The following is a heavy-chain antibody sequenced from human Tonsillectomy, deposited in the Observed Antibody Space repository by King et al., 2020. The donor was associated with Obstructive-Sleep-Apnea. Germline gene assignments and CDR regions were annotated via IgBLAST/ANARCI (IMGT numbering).Heavy chain of an antibody. J-gene: IGHJ4*02. V-gene: IGHV4-59*01. CDR2: IYDSGST. CDR3: ARDSNLLRGYSYGFDY. Sequence: VQLQESGPGLVKPSETLSLTCTVSVGSISSYYLSCIRQPPGKGLGWSGYIYDSGSTNYNPSLNSRGTISVDTSKNQFSLKLSSVTAADTAVFYCARDSNLLRGYSYGFDYWGPGTLGTVSS. D-gene: IGHD5-18*01. CDR1: VGSISSYY.